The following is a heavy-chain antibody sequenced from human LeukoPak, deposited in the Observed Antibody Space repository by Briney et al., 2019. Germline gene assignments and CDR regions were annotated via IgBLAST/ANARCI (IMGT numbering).Heavy chain of an antibody. V-gene: IGHV1-46*01. J-gene: IGHJ3*02. CDR2: TNPSGGST. CDR1: GYTFTSYY. CDR3: ARVWNVPSDAFDI. D-gene: IGHD1-1*01. Sequence: ASVKVSCKASGYTFTSYYMHWVRQAPGQGLEWMGITNPSGGSTSYAQKFQGRVTMTRDMSTSTVYMELSSLRSEDTAVYYCARVWNVPSDAFDIWGQGTMVTVSS.